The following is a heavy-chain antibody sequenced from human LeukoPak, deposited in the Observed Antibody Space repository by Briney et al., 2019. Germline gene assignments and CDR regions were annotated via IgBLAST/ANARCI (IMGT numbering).Heavy chain of an antibody. CDR3: ARGIAVAVTPFDY. Sequence: NPSETLSLTCTVSGGSISSYYWSWIRQPPGKGLEWIGYIYYSGSTNYNPSLKSQVTISVDTSKNQFSLKLSSVTAADTAIYYCARGIAVAVTPFDYWGQGTLVTVSS. CDR2: IYYSGST. J-gene: IGHJ4*02. CDR1: GGSISSYY. V-gene: IGHV4-59*01. D-gene: IGHD6-13*01.